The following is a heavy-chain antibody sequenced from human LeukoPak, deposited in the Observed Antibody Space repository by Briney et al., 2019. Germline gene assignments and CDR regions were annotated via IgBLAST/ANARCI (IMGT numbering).Heavy chain of an antibody. CDR2: MFSGGTT. Sequence: AGGSLRLSCAVSGFPVSSNFMSWVRQAPGKGLQSVSIMFSGGTTDYADSVKGRFTISRDYFKNTLFLQMNSLRAEDTAVYYCVKDRESYPSGYFDYWGQGTLVTVSS. J-gene: IGHJ4*02. V-gene: IGHV3-53*01. CDR3: VKDRESYPSGYFDY. CDR1: GFPVSSNF. D-gene: IGHD3-10*01.